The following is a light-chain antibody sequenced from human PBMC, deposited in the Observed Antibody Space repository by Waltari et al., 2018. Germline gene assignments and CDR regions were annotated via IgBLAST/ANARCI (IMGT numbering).Light chain of an antibody. CDR2: DAS. CDR1: TGTVTSGHF. CDR3: LLFYNGPRV. J-gene: IGLJ3*02. V-gene: IGLV7-46*01. Sequence: QAVVTQEPSLTVSPGGTVTLTCGSSTGTVTSGHFPYWSQRKPGQGPTTLIYDASKKEAWTPARFSGSLLGGKAALTLSGAQPEDEAEYYCLLFYNGPRVFGGGTKLTVL.